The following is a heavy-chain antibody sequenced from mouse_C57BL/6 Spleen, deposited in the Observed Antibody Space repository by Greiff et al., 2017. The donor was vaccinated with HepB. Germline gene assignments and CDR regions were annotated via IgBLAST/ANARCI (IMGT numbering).Heavy chain of an antibody. D-gene: IGHD1-1*01. Sequence: QVQLQQSGAELVKPGASVKISCKASGYAFSSYWMNWVKQRPGKGLEWIGQIYPGDGDTNYNGKFKGKATLTADKSSSTAYMQLSSLTSEDSAVYFCARSYYYGSTAMDYWGQGTSVTVSS. V-gene: IGHV1-80*01. J-gene: IGHJ4*01. CDR1: GYAFSSYW. CDR3: ARSYYYGSTAMDY. CDR2: IYPGDGDT.